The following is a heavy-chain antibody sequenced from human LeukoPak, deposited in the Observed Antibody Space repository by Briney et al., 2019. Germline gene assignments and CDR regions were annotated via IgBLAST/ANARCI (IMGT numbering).Heavy chain of an antibody. J-gene: IGHJ5*02. D-gene: IGHD6-6*01. V-gene: IGHV1-8*02. CDR2: MNPNSGNT. Sequence: ASVKVSCKTSGGTFNNSAISWVRQATGQGLEWMGWMNPNSGNTGYAQKFQGRVTMTRNTSISTAYMELSSLRSEDTAVYYCARGRPPRSIAARRGNWFDPWGQGTLVTVSS. CDR3: ARGRPPRSIAARRGNWFDP. CDR1: GGTFNNSA.